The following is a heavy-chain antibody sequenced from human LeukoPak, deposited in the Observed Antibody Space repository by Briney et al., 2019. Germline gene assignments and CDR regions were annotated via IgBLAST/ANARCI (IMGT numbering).Heavy chain of an antibody. V-gene: IGHV1-69*04. CDR3: ARGPTRSGADY. D-gene: IGHD1-14*01. CDR1: GGTFSSFA. CDR2: IIPLLGIA. Sequence: SVKVSCKASGGTFSSFAISWVRQAPGQGLEWMGRIIPLLGIANYAHMFQDRITITADKSTSTAYMDLSNLTSEDTAIYYCARGPTRSGADYWGQGTLVTVSS. J-gene: IGHJ4*02.